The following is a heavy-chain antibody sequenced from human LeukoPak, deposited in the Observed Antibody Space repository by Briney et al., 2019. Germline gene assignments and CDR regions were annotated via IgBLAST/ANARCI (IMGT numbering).Heavy chain of an antibody. CDR3: AKQSFSGYFFDY. J-gene: IGHJ4*02. V-gene: IGHV3-21*01. CDR1: GFTFSSYA. CDR2: ISSSSSYI. D-gene: IGHD5-12*01. Sequence: GGSLRLSCAASGFTFSSYAMSWVRQAPGKGLEWVSSISSSSSYIYYADSVKGRFTISRDNAKNSLYLQMNSLRAEDTAVYYCAKQSFSGYFFDYWGQGTLVTVSS.